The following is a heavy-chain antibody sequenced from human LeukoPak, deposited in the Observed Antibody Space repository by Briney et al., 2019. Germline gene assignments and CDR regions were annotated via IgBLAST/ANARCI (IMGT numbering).Heavy chain of an antibody. CDR1: AGSISSYY. CDR3: ARESITMIGTVVY. V-gene: IGHV4-4*07. J-gene: IGHJ4*02. Sequence: SETLSLTCTVSAGSISSYYWSWIRQPPGKGLEWIGRIYTSGSTNYNPSLKSRVTMSVDTSKNQFSLKLSSVTAADTAVYYCARESITMIGTVVYWVRGSVVTVSS. D-gene: IGHD3-22*01. CDR2: IYTSGST.